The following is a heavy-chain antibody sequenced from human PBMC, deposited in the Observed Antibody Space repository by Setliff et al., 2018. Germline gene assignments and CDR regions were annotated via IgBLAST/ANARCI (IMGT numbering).Heavy chain of an antibody. CDR1: GDSVSSNTFF. Sequence: PSETLSLTCFVSGDSVSSNTFFWAWLRQPPGKGLQWIGSVSSTGTTHYSPSLKSRVAMSADTSKNHFPLNLTTVTAADAARYCCARRSPGLRSGPYNWFDPWGRGIMVTVSS. CDR3: ARRSPGLRSGPYNWFDP. J-gene: IGHJ5*02. CDR2: VSSTGTT. D-gene: IGHD1-20*01. V-gene: IGHV4-39*02.